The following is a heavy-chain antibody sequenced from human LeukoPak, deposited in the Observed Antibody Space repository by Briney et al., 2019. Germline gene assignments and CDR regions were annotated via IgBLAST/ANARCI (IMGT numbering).Heavy chain of an antibody. V-gene: IGHV3-48*01. CDR1: GFTFSSYS. CDR3: ARVQTIAVAGTQLDSYYYYMDV. CDR2: ISSSSSSTI. Sequence: PGGSLRLSCAASGFTFSSYSMNWVRQAPGKGLEWVSYISSSSSSTIYYADSVKGRFTISRDNAKNSLYLQMNSLRAEDTAVYYCARVQTIAVAGTQLDSYYYYMDVWGRGTTVIVSS. D-gene: IGHD6-19*01. J-gene: IGHJ6*03.